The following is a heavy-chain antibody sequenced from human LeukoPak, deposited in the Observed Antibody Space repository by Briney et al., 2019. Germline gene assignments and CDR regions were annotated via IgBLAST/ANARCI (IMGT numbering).Heavy chain of an antibody. J-gene: IGHJ5*02. CDR2: INPNSGGT. V-gene: IGHV1-2*02. CDR3: AGEYSSSWYGNWFDP. Sequence: ASVKVSCKASGYTFTGYYMHWVRQAPGQGHEWMGWINPNSGGTNYAQKFQGRVTMTRDTSISTAYMELSRLRSDDTAVYYCAGEYSSSWYGNWFDPWGQGTLVTVSS. CDR1: GYTFTGYY. D-gene: IGHD6-13*01.